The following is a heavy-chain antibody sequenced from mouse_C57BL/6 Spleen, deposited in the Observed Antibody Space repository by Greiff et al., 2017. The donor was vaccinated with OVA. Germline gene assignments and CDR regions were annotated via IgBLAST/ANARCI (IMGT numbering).Heavy chain of an antibody. CDR3: ARNSPNQGDYFDY. J-gene: IGHJ2*01. V-gene: IGHV2-2*01. D-gene: IGHD3-2*02. CDR2: IWSGGST. CDR1: GFSLTSYG. Sequence: QVQLKESGPGLVQPSQSLSITCTVSGFSLTSYGVHWVRQSPGKGLEWLGVIWSGGSTDYNAAFISRLSISKDNSKSRVFFKMNSLQADDTAIYYCARNSPNQGDYFDYWGQGTTLTVSS.